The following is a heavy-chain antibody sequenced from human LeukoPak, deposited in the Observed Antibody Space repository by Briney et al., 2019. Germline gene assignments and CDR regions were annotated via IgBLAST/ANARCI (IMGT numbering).Heavy chain of an antibody. CDR3: VTAPTRTYSVY. Sequence: GGSLRLSCAASGFSFSDYYMRWIRQAPGKGLAGVSYMSSSGGTKHYADSVKERLTISWDNAKNSLFLQMNSLRAEDTAVYYCVTAPTRTYSVYWGQGTLVTVSS. D-gene: IGHD2-15*01. CDR2: MSSSGGTK. J-gene: IGHJ4*02. CDR1: GFSFSDYY. V-gene: IGHV3-11*04.